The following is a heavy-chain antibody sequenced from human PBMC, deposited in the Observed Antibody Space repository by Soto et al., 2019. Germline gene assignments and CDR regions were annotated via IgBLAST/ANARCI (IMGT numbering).Heavy chain of an antibody. Sequence: PSETLSLTCNVSGGSIENYYWSWIRQAPGKGLEWIGYVYHNGRTSYNPSLKSRVSISVDRSKNQFSLNVSSVTAADTAVYYCAREDRISAPGGIWFHPWGKGTLVTVSS. J-gene: IGHJ5*02. CDR3: AREDRISAPGGIWFHP. D-gene: IGHD6-13*01. V-gene: IGHV4-59*01. CDR2: VYHNGRT. CDR1: GGSIENYY.